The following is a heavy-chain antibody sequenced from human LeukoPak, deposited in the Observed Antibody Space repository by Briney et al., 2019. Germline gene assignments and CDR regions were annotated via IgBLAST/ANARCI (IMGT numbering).Heavy chain of an antibody. J-gene: IGHJ3*02. CDR2: VNHSGST. CDR3: ARSRSGYSYDHAAFEI. D-gene: IGHD5-18*01. Sequence: SETLSLTCAVYGGSFNNYYWNWIRQPPGKGLEWIGEVNHSGSTNYNPSLKSRVTISVDTSKNQFSLKLSSVTAADTAVYYCARSRSGYSYDHAAFEIWGQGTMVTVSS. CDR1: GGSFNNYY. V-gene: IGHV4-34*01.